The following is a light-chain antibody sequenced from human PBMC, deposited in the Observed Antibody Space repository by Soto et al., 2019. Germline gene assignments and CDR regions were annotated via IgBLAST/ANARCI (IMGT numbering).Light chain of an antibody. CDR2: DSS. CDR1: QNVHSD. Sequence: EVVMTQSPATLSLSPGDRATLSCRASQNVHSDLAWYQQKPGQAPRLLIFDSSTRDTDVPLRFTGGGSGTDFTLTISSLESEDFAVYYCQQYSDWPLTFGGGTKVAIK. V-gene: IGKV3-15*01. CDR3: QQYSDWPLT. J-gene: IGKJ4*01.